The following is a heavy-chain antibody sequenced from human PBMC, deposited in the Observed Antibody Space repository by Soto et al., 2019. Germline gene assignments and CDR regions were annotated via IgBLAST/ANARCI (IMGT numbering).Heavy chain of an antibody. V-gene: IGHV3-30*18. Sequence: QVQLVESGGGVVQPGRSLRLSCAASGFTFSSYGMHWVRQAPGKGLEWVAVISYDGSNKYYVDSVKGRFTISRDNSKNTLYLQMNSLRAEDTAVYYCAKDPGTMVALQYYFDYWGQGTLVTVSS. D-gene: IGHD3-10*01. CDR1: GFTFSSYG. CDR2: ISYDGSNK. CDR3: AKDPGTMVALQYYFDY. J-gene: IGHJ4*02.